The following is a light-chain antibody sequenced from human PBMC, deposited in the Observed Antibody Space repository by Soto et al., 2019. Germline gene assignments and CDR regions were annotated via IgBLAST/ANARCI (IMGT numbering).Light chain of an antibody. Sequence: QSALTQPASVSGSPGQSITIPCSGTRRDVGGYNYVSWYQQHPGKAPKLIIYEVDNRPSGVSDRFSGSKSGNTASLTISGLQAEDDAEYFCSSYKSTTPLYVFGTGTKLTVL. J-gene: IGLJ1*01. V-gene: IGLV2-14*03. CDR2: EVD. CDR1: RRDVGGYNY. CDR3: SSYKSTTPLYV.